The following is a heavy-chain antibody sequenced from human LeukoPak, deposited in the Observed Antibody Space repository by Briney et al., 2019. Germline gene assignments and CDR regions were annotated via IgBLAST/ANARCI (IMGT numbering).Heavy chain of an antibody. CDR1: GFIFNNYA. Sequence: GGSLRISCAGSGFIFNNYAMHWVRQPPGKGLEWVSGISWNSGSIDYADSVKGRFTISRDNAKNSLYLQMNSLRVEDTAFYYCAKDNRRHYTSGPNPDSLHWGQGALVTVSS. CDR2: ISWNSGSI. CDR3: AKDNRRHYTSGPNPDSLH. V-gene: IGHV3-9*01. D-gene: IGHD6-19*01. J-gene: IGHJ4*02.